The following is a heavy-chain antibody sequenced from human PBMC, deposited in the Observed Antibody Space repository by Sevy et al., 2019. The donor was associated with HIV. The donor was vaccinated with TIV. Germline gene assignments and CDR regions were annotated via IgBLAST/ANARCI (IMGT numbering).Heavy chain of an antibody. Sequence: SETLSLTCTVSGGSISSDYWSWIRQPPGKGLEWIGYIYYSGSTNYNPSLKSRVTISVDTSKNQFSLKLSSVTAADTAVYYCARFGSGNYYDTSGYYSRPFDYWGQGTLVTVSS. CDR1: GGSISSDY. CDR2: IYYSGST. V-gene: IGHV4-59*01. CDR3: ARFGSGNYYDTSGYYSRPFDY. D-gene: IGHD3-22*01. J-gene: IGHJ4*02.